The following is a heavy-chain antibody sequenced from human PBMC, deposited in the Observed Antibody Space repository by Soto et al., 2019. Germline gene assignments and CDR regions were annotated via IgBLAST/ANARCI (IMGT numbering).Heavy chain of an antibody. Sequence: QVQLQESGPGLVKPSETLSLTCTVSGGSISSYYWSWIRQPPGKGLEWIGYIYYRGSTNYNPSLRRRVTLSVAPSKNQSSLTLRSVTAAAPAVYYCARRYGGTFDYWGQGALVTVSS. D-gene: IGHD2-15*01. V-gene: IGHV4-59*08. CDR3: ARRYGGTFDY. J-gene: IGHJ4*02. CDR2: IYYRGST. CDR1: GGSISSYY.